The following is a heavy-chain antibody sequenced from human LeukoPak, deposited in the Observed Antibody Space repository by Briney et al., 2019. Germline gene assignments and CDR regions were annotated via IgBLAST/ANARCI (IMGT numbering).Heavy chain of an antibody. D-gene: IGHD1-26*01. CDR1: GFTFSSYG. V-gene: IGHV3-30*03. CDR3: AREPGSYYGFDY. J-gene: IGHJ4*02. CDR2: ISYDGSNK. Sequence: GRSLRLSCAASGFTFSSYGMHWVRQAPGKGLEWVAVISYDGSNKYYADSVKGRFTISRDNSKNRLYLQMNSLRAEDTAVYYCAREPGSYYGFDYWGQGTLVTVSS.